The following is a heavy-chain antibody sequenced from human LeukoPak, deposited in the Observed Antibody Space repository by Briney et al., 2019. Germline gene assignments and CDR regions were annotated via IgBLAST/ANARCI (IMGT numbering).Heavy chain of an antibody. CDR1: GFTFSGSA. CDR2: IRSKANSYAT. CDR3: TRLTRQQLDP. J-gene: IGHJ5*02. V-gene: IGHV3-73*01. D-gene: IGHD6-13*01. Sequence: SGGSLKLSCAASGFTFSGSAMHWVRQASGKGLEWVGRIRSKANSYATAYAASVKGRFTISRDDSKNTAYLQMNSLKTEDTAVYYCTRLTRQQLDPWGQGTLVTVSS.